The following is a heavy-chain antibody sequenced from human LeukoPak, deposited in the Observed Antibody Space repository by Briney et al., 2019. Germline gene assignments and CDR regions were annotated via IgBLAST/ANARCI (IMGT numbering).Heavy chain of an antibody. V-gene: IGHV3-15*01. J-gene: IGHJ4*02. D-gene: IGHD5-12*01. CDR3: TTGPYEGMEDDY. CDR1: GFTFGNAW. Sequence: PGGSLRLSCAASGFTFGNAWMSRVRRAPGKGLEWVGRIKSKTDGGTTDYAAPVKGRFTISRDDSKNTLYLQMNSLKTEDTAVYYCTTGPYEGMEDDYWGQGTLVTVSS. CDR2: IKSKTDGGTT.